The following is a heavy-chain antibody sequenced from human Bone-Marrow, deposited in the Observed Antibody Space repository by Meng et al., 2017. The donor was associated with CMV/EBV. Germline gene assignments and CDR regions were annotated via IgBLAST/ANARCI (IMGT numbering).Heavy chain of an antibody. Sequence: GESLKISCAASGFTFSSYAMSWVRQAPGKGLEWVSAISGSGGGTYYADSVKGRFTISRDNAKNSLYLQMNSLRAEDTAVYYCARDWGDYGTRWGMDVWGQGTTVTVSS. CDR1: GFTFSSYA. V-gene: IGHV3-23*01. D-gene: IGHD4-17*01. CDR3: ARDWGDYGTRWGMDV. J-gene: IGHJ6*02. CDR2: ISGSGGGT.